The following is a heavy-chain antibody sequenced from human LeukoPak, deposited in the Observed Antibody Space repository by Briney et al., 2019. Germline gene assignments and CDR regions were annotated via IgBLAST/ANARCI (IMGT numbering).Heavy chain of an antibody. Sequence: ASVKVSCKASGYTFTSSDINWVRQAPGQGLEWMGWVNPKSGKTDFPRKFQGRVDIPKNISISTPYIEVSSLAYEDTATYYCARGRPGLASAGTYDFWGQGTLITVS. CDR1: GYTFTSSD. V-gene: IGHV1-8*01. J-gene: IGHJ4*02. CDR2: VNPKSGKT. CDR3: ARGRPGLASAGTYDF. D-gene: IGHD6-13*01.